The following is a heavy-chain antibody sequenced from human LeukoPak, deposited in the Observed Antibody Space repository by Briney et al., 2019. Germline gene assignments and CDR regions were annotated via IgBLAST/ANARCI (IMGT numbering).Heavy chain of an antibody. V-gene: IGHV4-38-2*02. J-gene: IGHJ4*02. D-gene: IGHD2-8*01. CDR1: GYSISSGYY. CDR3: ARADCTNGVCPLDY. CDR2: IYHSGST. Sequence: SETLSLTCTVSGYSISSGYYWGWIRQPPGKGLEWIGSIYHSGSTYYNPSLKSRVTISVDTSKNQFSLKLSSVTAADTAVYYCARADCTNGVCPLDYWGQGTLVTVSS.